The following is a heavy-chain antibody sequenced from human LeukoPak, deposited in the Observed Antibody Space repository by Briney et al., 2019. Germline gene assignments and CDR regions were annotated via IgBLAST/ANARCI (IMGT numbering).Heavy chain of an antibody. V-gene: IGHV3-11*01. CDR1: GFTFSEYY. Sequence: GGSLRLSCAASGFTFSEYYMSWIRQAPGKGLEWDSDISSTADIVSYADFVLGRFTISRDNGDDSLSLQLNNLRAEDTAVYYCARETVAGTFDYWSQGTLVTVSS. D-gene: IGHD6-19*01. CDR2: ISSTADIV. CDR3: ARETVAGTFDY. J-gene: IGHJ4*02.